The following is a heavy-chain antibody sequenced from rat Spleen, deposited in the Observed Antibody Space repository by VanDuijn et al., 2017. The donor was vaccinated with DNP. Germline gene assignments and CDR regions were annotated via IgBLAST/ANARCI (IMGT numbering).Heavy chain of an antibody. J-gene: IGHJ2*01. CDR3: ATVVMTGSLDY. CDR2: ISYEGSTT. D-gene: IGHD5-1*01. V-gene: IGHV5-17*01. CDR1: GFTFSDYA. Sequence: EVQLVESGGDLVQPGRSLKLSCAASGFTFSDYAMAWVRQAPKKGLDWVASISYEGSTTYYGDSVKGRFTISRDNAKSTLYLQMNSLRSEDTATYSCATVVMTGSLDYWGQGVMVTVSS.